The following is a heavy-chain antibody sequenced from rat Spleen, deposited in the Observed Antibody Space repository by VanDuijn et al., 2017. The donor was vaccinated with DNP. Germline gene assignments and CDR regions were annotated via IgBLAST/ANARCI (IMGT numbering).Heavy chain of an antibody. CDR1: GFSLTNYG. J-gene: IGHJ2*01. CDR2: IWHDGTT. D-gene: IGHD1-12*02. Sequence: QVQLKESGPGLVQPSETLSLTCTVSGFSLTNYGVHWFRQPPGKGLEWMGIIWHDGTTDYNSALKSRLSISRDTSKSQVFLKMNTLHTEDTAMYFCARPDYYDGCYYCGYFDYWGQGVMVTVSS. CDR3: ARPDYYDGCYYCGYFDY. V-gene: IGHV2-70*01.